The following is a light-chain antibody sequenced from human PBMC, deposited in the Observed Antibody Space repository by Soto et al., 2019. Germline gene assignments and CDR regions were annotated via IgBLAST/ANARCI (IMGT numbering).Light chain of an antibody. Sequence: VLTQPASVSGSPGQSITISCTGTSSDIGNYDFVSWYQQVPGTAPKAMIYEVSSRPSGVSNRFSGSKSGNTASLTISGLQAEDEAYYYCSSYTTSTSFILFGGGTKVTVL. CDR2: EVS. CDR1: SSDIGNYDF. CDR3: SSYTTSTSFIL. V-gene: IGLV2-14*01. J-gene: IGLJ2*01.